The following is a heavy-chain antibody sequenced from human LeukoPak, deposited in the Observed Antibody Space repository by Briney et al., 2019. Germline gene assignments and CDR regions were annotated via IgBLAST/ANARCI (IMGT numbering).Heavy chain of an antibody. J-gene: IGHJ6*03. CDR1: GGSISSYY. V-gene: IGHV4-39*01. CDR3: ARLAYNKYGYYMDV. Sequence: SETLSLTCTVSGGSISSYYWSWIRQPPGKGLEWIGSIYYSGSTYYNPSLKSRVTISVDTSKNQFSLKLSSVTAADTAVYYCARLAYNKYGYYMDVWGKGATVTVSS. D-gene: IGHD4-11*01. CDR2: IYYSGST.